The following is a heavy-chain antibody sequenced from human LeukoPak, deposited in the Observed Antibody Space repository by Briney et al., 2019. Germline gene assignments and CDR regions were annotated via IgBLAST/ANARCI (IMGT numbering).Heavy chain of an antibody. CDR3: ARDFRDYYDSSGYCDY. D-gene: IGHD3-22*01. Sequence: GRSLRLSCAASGFTFSCCAMHWVRQAPGKGLEWVAVMSYDGSNKFYADSVKGRFSISRDNSKNTMDLQMNSLRAEDTAVYYCARDFRDYYDSSGYCDYWGQGTLVTVSS. CDR1: GFTFSCCA. J-gene: IGHJ4*02. CDR2: MSYDGSNK. V-gene: IGHV3-30*04.